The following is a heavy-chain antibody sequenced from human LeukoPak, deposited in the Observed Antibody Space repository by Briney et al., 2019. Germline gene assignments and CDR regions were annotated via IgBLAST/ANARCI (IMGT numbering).Heavy chain of an antibody. CDR3: AKDHVLLWFGESQNWFDP. CDR1: GFTFSSYA. D-gene: IGHD3-10*01. CDR2: ISGSGGST. Sequence: GASLRLSCAASGFTFSSYAMRWVRQAPGKGLEWVSAISGSGGSTYYADSVKGRFTISRDNSKNTLYLQMNSLRAEDTAVYYCAKDHVLLWFGESQNWFDPWGQGTLVTVSS. V-gene: IGHV3-23*01. J-gene: IGHJ5*02.